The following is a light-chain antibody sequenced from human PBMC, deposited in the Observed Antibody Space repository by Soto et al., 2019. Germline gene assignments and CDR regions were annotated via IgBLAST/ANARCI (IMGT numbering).Light chain of an antibody. CDR3: SSYTSSSTGV. V-gene: IGLV2-14*01. CDR1: SSDVGGYNY. Sequence: QSVLTQPASVSGSPGQSITISCTGTSSDVGGYNYVSWYQQHPGKAPKLMIYEVSNRPSGVSNRFSGPKSGNPASLPISGLQADDVADYDCSSYTSSSTGVFGGGSKVPVL. J-gene: IGLJ3*02. CDR2: EVS.